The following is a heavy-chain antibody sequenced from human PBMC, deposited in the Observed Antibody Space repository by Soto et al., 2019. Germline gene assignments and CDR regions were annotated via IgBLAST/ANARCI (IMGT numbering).Heavy chain of an antibody. D-gene: IGHD4-17*01. J-gene: IGHJ4*02. CDR3: ARAFGNDYGDYDFDY. V-gene: IGHV4-31*03. CDR1: GGSISSGGYY. Sequence: SETLSLTCTVSGGSISSGGYYWSWIRQHPGKGLEWIGYIYYSGSTYYNPSLKSRVTISVDTSKNQFSLKLSSVTAADTAVYYCARAFGNDYGDYDFDYWGQGTLVTVSS. CDR2: IYYSGST.